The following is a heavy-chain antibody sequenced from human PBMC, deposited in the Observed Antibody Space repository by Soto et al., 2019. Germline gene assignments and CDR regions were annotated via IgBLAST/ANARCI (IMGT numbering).Heavy chain of an antibody. CDR1: GFTFSNAW. CDR2: INSDGSST. D-gene: IGHD5-12*01. CDR3: ARGGWVATPLIGYYYYYGMDV. Sequence: PGGSLRLSCAASGFTFSNAWMSWVRQAPGKGLEWVGRINSDGSSTSYADSVKGRFTISRDNAKNTLYLQMNSLRAEDTAVYYCARGGWVATPLIGYYYYYGMDVWGQGTTVTVSS. J-gene: IGHJ6*02. V-gene: IGHV3-74*01.